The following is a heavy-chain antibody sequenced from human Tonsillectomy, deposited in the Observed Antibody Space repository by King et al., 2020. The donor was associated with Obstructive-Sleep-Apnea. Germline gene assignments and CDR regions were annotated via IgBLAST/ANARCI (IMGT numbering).Heavy chain of an antibody. D-gene: IGHD3-22*01. Sequence: VQLVESGGGVVQPGGSLRLACAASGFTFSNYGMPWVRQAPGKGLEWVALIRYDGMNKFHVDSVKGLFTISRDNFKNMLYLQLNRLRAEDTAVYYCAKDKEDYDSSGYYGFDFWGQGTLVTVSS. CDR3: AKDKEDYDSSGYYGFDF. CDR1: GFTFSNYG. J-gene: IGHJ4*02. CDR2: IRYDGMNK. V-gene: IGHV3-30*02.